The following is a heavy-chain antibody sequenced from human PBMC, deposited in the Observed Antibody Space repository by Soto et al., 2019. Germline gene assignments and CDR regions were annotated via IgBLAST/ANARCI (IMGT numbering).Heavy chain of an antibody. J-gene: IGHJ3*02. V-gene: IGHV4-39*02. CDR2: VHYTAST. D-gene: IGHD2-15*01. CDR1: EGSISWSPHY. CDR3: GRATPGYPGRAFHI. Sequence: PSETLSLTYTGSEGSISWSPHYWVWLRQPPGKEPQWIASVHYTASTYYNPSLKSRVTISVDTSKNQFSLNLRSVTAADTAIYYCGRATPGYPGRAFHIWGQGKMVTVS.